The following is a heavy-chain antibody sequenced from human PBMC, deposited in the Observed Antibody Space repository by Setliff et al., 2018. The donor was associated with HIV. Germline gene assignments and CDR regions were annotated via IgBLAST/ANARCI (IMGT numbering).Heavy chain of an antibody. J-gene: IGHJ4*02. CDR2: ISTSSTYT. CDR1: GFTFSSYS. D-gene: IGHD5-12*01. V-gene: IGHV3-21*01. CDR3: ATHRVGQRPWLSDF. Sequence: LRLSCAASGFTFSSYSMNWVRQAPGKGLEWVSSISTSSTYTYYADSVKGRFTISRDNAKNALYLQMNSLRAEDTAVYYCATHRVGQRPWLSDFWGQGTLVTVSS.